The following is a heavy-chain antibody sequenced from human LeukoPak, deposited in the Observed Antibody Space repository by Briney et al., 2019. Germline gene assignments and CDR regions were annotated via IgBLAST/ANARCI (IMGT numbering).Heavy chain of an antibody. V-gene: IGHV3-30-3*01. J-gene: IGHJ4*02. CDR3: ARDSSDY. CDR2: ISYDGSKK. CDR1: GFTFRSYA. Sequence: GGSLRLSCAASGFTFRSYAMHWVRQAPGKGLEWVAVISYDGSKKADSVKGRFTISRDNSKNTLYLQMTSLRAEDTAVYYCARDSSDYWGQGTLVTVSS.